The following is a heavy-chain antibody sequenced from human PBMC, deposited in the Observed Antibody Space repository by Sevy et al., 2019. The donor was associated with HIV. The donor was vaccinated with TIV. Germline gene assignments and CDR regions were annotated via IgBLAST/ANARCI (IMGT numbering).Heavy chain of an antibody. Sequence: GGSLRLSCAASGFTFSSYGMHWVRQAPGKGLEWVAVISYDGSNKYYADSVKGRFTISRDNSKNTLYLQMNSLRAEDTAVYCCAKDARGSSPGYFDYWGQGTLVTVSS. CDR2: ISYDGSNK. CDR3: AKDARGSSPGYFDY. V-gene: IGHV3-30*18. CDR1: GFTFSSYG. J-gene: IGHJ4*02. D-gene: IGHD2-2*01.